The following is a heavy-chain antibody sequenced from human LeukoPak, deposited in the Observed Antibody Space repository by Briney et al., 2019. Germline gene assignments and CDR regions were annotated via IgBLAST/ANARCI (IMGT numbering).Heavy chain of an antibody. V-gene: IGHV3-23*01. CDR3: ANYDSSGYPETEPFDY. CDR2: ISGSGGST. J-gene: IGHJ4*02. Sequence: GGSLRLSCAASGFTFSSYAMSWVRQAPGKGLEWVSAISGSGGSTYYADSVKGRFTISRDNSKNTLYLQMNSLRAEDTAAYYCANYDSSGYPETEPFDYWGQGTLVTVSS. D-gene: IGHD3-22*01. CDR1: GFTFSSYA.